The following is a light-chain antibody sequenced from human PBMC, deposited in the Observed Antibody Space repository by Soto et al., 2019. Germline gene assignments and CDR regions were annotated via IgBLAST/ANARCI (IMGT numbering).Light chain of an antibody. V-gene: IGLV2-23*02. CDR3: CSYAGSSTHVV. CDR2: EVS. CDR1: SSDVGSYNL. J-gene: IGLJ2*01. Sequence: QSVLTQPASVSGSPGQSITIPCTGTSSDVGSYNLVSWYQQHPGKAPKLMIYEVSKRPSGVSNRFSGSKSGNTASLTICGLQAEDEADYYCCSYAGSSTHVVFGGGTKLTVL.